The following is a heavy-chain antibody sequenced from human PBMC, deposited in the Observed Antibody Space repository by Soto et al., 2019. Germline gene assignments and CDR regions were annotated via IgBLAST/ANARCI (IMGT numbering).Heavy chain of an antibody. J-gene: IGHJ6*02. V-gene: IGHV3-21*01. CDR3: ARGMYSSSFYYYYYGMDV. CDR2: ISSSSSNI. D-gene: IGHD6-6*01. Sequence: EVQLVESGGGLVKPGGSLRLSCAASGFTFSSYSMNWVRQAPGKGLEWVSSISSSSSNIYYADSVKGRFTIPRDNAKNSLYLQMNRLRAEDTAVYYCARGMYSSSFYYYYYGMDVWGQGTTVTVSS. CDR1: GFTFSSYS.